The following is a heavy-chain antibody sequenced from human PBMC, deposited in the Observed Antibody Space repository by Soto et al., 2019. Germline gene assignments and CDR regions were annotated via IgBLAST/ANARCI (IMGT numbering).Heavy chain of an antibody. CDR2: FYYSGSP. CDR1: GDSIRSSSHY. D-gene: IGHD2-8*01. CDR3: YINGY. Sequence: QLQLQESGPGLVKPSETLSLTCTVSGDSIRSSSHYWAWNRQPLGKGLEWIGGFYYSGSPYYNPSLKSRVTIAVNTSKNQFSLNLNSVTAADNAIYYCYINGYWGQGTLVTVSS. V-gene: IGHV4-39*01. J-gene: IGHJ4*02.